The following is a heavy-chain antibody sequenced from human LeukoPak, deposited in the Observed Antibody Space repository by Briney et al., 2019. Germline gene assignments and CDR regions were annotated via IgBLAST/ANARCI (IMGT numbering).Heavy chain of an antibody. Sequence: SETLSLTCAVYGGSFSGYYWSWIRQPPGKGLEWIGEINHSGSTNYNPSLKSRVTISVDTSKNQFSLKLSSVTAADTAVYYCARDGEVYSSWYRNWFDPWGQGTLVTVSS. CDR2: INHSGST. CDR3: ARDGEVYSSWYRNWFDP. J-gene: IGHJ5*02. V-gene: IGHV4-34*01. D-gene: IGHD6-13*01. CDR1: GGSFSGYY.